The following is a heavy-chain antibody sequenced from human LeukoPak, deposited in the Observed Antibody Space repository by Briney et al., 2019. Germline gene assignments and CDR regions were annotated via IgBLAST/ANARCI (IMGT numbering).Heavy chain of an antibody. V-gene: IGHV3-30*02. CDR1: GFTFSSYG. CDR2: IRYDGSTK. D-gene: IGHD6-13*01. CDR3: AKVVSSSWGYFDY. J-gene: IGHJ4*02. Sequence: PGGSLRLSCAASGFTFSSYGMHWVRQAPGKGLEWVAFIRYDGSTKYYADSVKGRFTISRDNSKNTLYLQMNNLRPEDTAVYYCAKVVSSSWGYFDYWGQGTLVTVSS.